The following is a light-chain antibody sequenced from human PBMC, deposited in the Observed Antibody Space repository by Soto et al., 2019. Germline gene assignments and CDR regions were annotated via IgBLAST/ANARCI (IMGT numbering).Light chain of an antibody. J-gene: IGLJ3*02. V-gene: IGLV2-14*01. CDR1: SSDVGGYNY. Sequence: QSVLTQPASVSWSPGQSITISCTGTSSDVGGYNYVSWYQQHPGKAPKLMIYEVSNRPSGVSNRFSGSKSGNTASLTISGLQAEDEADYYCSSYTSSSTRVFGGGTQLTVL. CDR3: SSYTSSSTRV. CDR2: EVS.